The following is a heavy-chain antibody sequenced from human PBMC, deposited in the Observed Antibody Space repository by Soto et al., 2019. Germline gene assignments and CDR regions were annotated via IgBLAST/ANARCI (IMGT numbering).Heavy chain of an antibody. D-gene: IGHD2-15*01. CDR3: ARVPATLGAFDI. V-gene: IGHV3-33*01. CDR2: IWYDGSNK. CDR1: GFTFSSYG. J-gene: IGHJ3*02. Sequence: HPGGSLRLSCAASGFTFSSYGMHWVRQAPGKGLEWVAVIWYDGSNKYYADSVKGRFTISRDNSKNTLYLQMNSLRAEDTAVYYCARVPATLGAFDIWGQGTMVTVSS.